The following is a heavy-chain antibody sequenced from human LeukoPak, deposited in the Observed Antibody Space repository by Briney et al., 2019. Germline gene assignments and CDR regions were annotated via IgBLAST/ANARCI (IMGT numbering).Heavy chain of an antibody. V-gene: IGHV3-30*02. CDR2: IRYDGSNK. D-gene: IGHD2-2*02. CDR3: AKARYCSSTSCYIPGMDLDV. J-gene: IGHJ6*04. Sequence: PGGSLRLSCATSGFSFSTYGMHWVRQAPGKGLEWVAFIRYDGSNKYYADSVKGRFTISRDNSNNTLYLQMNSLRAEDTAVYFCAKARYCSSTSCYIPGMDLDVWGKGTTVTVSS. CDR1: GFSFSTYG.